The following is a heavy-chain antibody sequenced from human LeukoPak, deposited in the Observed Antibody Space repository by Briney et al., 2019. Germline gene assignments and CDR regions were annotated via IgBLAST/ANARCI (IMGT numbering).Heavy chain of an antibody. J-gene: IGHJ3*02. CDR3: TFYKYGSVEDPFDI. Sequence: PGGSLRLSCAASGFIFSKAWMSWVRQAPGKGLEWVGRIKSRTDGGTTDYAAPVKGRFTISRDDSENTLYLQMNSLTTEDSAMYYCTFYKYGSVEDPFDIWGQGTMVTVSS. D-gene: IGHD3-10*01. V-gene: IGHV3-15*01. CDR1: GFIFSKAW. CDR2: IKSRTDGGTT.